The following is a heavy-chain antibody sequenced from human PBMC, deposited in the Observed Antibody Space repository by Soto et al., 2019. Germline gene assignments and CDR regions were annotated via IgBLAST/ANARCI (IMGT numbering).Heavy chain of an antibody. J-gene: IGHJ4*02. CDR1: GFTFSNYA. V-gene: IGHV3-23*01. D-gene: IGHD2-15*01. Sequence: EVQLLESGGGLVQPGGSLRLSCAASGFTFSNYAMSWVRQAPGKGLEWVSGISGSGSTTYKADSVKGRFSISRDNSKNTLNLQMNSLRVEDTVEYYCAKDTGWTTPQSPDYWGQGTLVTVSS. CDR2: ISGSGSTT. CDR3: AKDTGWTTPQSPDY.